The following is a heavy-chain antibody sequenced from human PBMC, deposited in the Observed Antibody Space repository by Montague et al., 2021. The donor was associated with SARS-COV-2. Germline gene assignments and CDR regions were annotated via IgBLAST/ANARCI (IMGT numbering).Heavy chain of an antibody. CDR3: ACGEITTRGLIYYYGMDV. J-gene: IGHJ6*02. D-gene: IGHD4-11*01. CDR2: INHSGST. CDR1: GGSFSGYY. V-gene: IGHV4-34*01. Sequence: SETLSLTCAVYGGSFSGYYYTWIRHSPSKGLEWVGEINHSGSTNYNPTLNSRVTIAVDTSKNQFSLKLSSVTAAATAVYYCACGEITTRGLIYYYGMDVWGQGTTVTVSS.